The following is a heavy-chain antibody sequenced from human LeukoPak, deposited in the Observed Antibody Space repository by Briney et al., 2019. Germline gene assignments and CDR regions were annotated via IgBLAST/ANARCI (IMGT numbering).Heavy chain of an antibody. J-gene: IGHJ4*02. CDR3: ASGSLEDYGDFGRGDYFDS. D-gene: IGHD4-17*01. CDR1: GGSISSNTAY. Sequence: SETLSLTCDVSGGSISSNTAYWAWIRQPPGKGLEWIGSIYYSELTHDNPSLKSRVSISIDSSKNQFSLKVTSVTAADTAIYYCASGSLEDYGDFGRGDYFDSWGQGTLVTVSS. CDR2: IYYSELT. V-gene: IGHV4-39*01.